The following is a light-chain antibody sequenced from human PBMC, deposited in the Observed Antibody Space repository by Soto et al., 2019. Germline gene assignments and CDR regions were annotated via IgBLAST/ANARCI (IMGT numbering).Light chain of an antibody. CDR1: SSNIGANT. Sequence: QSALTQTPSASGTPGQRVTISCSGGSSNIGANTVNWYQHVPGTAPTLVIYSNNQRPSGVPDRFSGSKSGTSASLAIRGLQSEDEADYYCAAWADDLSGGRYLFGTGTKVTVL. V-gene: IGLV1-44*01. CDR2: SNN. CDR3: AAWADDLSGGRYL. J-gene: IGLJ1*01.